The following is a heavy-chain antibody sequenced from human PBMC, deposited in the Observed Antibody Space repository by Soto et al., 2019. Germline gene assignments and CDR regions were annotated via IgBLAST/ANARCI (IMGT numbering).Heavy chain of an antibody. J-gene: IGHJ4*02. Sequence: SETLSLTCAVYGGSFSGYYWSWIRQPPGKGLEWTGEINHSGSTNYNPSLKSRVTISVDTSKNQFSLKLSSVTAADTAVYYCARGTGSRGVVPAAIPVYVFHYWGQGTLVTVSS. CDR2: INHSGST. V-gene: IGHV4-34*01. CDR3: ARGTGSRGVVPAAIPVYVFHY. D-gene: IGHD2-2*02. CDR1: GGSFSGYY.